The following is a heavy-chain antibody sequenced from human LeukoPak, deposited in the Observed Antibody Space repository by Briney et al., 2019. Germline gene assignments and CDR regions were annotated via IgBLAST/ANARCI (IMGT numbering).Heavy chain of an antibody. CDR3: ARESPSFSRSWYRDNWFDP. J-gene: IGHJ5*02. CDR1: GYIFKAYY. V-gene: IGHV1-2*02. CDR2: INPNNGGT. Sequence: ASVKVSCKASGYIFKAYYIHWVRQAPGQGLEWMGWINPNNGGTKYAQKFQGRVTMTGDTSISTGYMELSGLRSDDTAVYYCARESPSFSRSWYRDNWFDPWGQGSLVTVSS. D-gene: IGHD6-13*01.